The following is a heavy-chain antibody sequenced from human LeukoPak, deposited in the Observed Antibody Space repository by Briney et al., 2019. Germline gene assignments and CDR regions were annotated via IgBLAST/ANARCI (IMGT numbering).Heavy chain of an antibody. CDR2: INPNSGGT. V-gene: IGHV1-2*02. D-gene: IGHD2-15*01. CDR1: GYTFTGYY. CDR3: ARERAVVVAEAYGMDV. Sequence: SVKVSCKPSGYTFTGYYMHWVRQAPGQGLEWMGWINPNSGGTNYAQKFQGRVTMTRDTSISTAYMELSRLRSDDTAVYYCARERAVVVAEAYGMDVWGQGTTVTVSS. J-gene: IGHJ6*02.